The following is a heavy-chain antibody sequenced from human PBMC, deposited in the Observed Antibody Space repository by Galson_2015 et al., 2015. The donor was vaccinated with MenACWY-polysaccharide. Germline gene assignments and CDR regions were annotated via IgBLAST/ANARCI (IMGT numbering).Heavy chain of an antibody. J-gene: IGHJ4*02. CDR1: GFTFSSYA. CDR2: ISNSGGST. CDR3: AKDKGGGSYWGNTKIDY. V-gene: IGHV3-23*01. Sequence: SLRLSCAASGFTFSSYAMNWVRQAPGKGLEWVSAISNSGGSTYYADSVKGRFTISRDNSKNTLFLQMNSLRAEDTVVYYCAKDKGGGSYWGNTKIDYWGQGTLVTVSS. D-gene: IGHD1-26*01.